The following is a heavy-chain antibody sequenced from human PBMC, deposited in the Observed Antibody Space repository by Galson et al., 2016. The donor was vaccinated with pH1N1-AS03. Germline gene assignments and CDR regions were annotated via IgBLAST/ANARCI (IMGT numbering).Heavy chain of an antibody. J-gene: IGHJ5*02. D-gene: IGHD1-26*01. Sequence: SVKVSCKASGGTFGSYAVSWVRQAPGQGLEWMGGIIPIFGTRHYAQRFQGRVTITADESTTTASMELSSLRFEDTAMYYCARDVCGSYGLDHWGQGTQVTVSS. CDR3: ARDVCGSYGLDH. CDR2: IIPIFGTR. V-gene: IGHV1-69*13. CDR1: GGTFGSYA.